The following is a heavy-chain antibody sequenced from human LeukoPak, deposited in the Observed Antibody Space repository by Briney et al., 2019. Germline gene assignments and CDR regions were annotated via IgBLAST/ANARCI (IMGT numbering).Heavy chain of an antibody. CDR1: SFTFSSFA. CDR2: ISSSGGST. V-gene: IGHV3-23*01. CDR3: AKTPEGAFDI. J-gene: IGHJ3*02. Sequence: GGSLRLSCVGSSFTFSSFAMSWVRQSPGKGLEWVSAISSSGGSTYYADSVKGRFTISRDNSKNTLYLQMNSLRAADTAIYYCAKTPEGAFDIWGQGTMVTVSS.